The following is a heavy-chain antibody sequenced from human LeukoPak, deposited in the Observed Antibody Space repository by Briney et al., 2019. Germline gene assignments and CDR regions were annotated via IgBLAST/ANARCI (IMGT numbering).Heavy chain of an antibody. J-gene: IGHJ4*02. D-gene: IGHD3-9*01. CDR2: ISGSGGST. V-gene: IGHV3-23*01. CDR1: GFTFSSYA. Sequence: PGGSLRLSCAASGFTFSSYAMSWVRQALGKGLEWVSAISGSGGSTYYADSVKGRFTVSRDNSRNTLYLQMNSLRAEDTAVYYCAKVAVPGYDILTGHWLSWGQGTLVTVSS. CDR3: AKVAVPGYDILTGHWLS.